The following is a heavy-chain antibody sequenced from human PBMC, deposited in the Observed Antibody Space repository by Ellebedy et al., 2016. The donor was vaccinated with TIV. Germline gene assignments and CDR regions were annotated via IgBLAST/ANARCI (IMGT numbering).Heavy chain of an antibody. J-gene: IGHJ4*02. Sequence: MPSEPLSLTCTVTGGFISTYYWSWIRQPPGKGLEWIGHIDYTGTTNYNPSVKSRVTISLDTSKNLFSLRLRSLSAADTAVYYCARDRGSFYVGGFDFWGRGTLVAVSS. CDR2: IDYTGTT. V-gene: IGHV4-59*01. D-gene: IGHD2-2*01. CDR3: ARDRGSFYVGGFDF. CDR1: GGFISTYY.